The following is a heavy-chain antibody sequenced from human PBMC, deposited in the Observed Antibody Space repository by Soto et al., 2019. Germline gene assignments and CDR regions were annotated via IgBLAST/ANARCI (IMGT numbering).Heavy chain of an antibody. D-gene: IGHD3-3*01. J-gene: IGHJ4*02. CDR2: INHSGST. CDR3: ARDRLEWLLYGGDFDY. V-gene: IGHV4-34*01. CDR1: GGSFSGYY. Sequence: PSETLSLTCAVYGGSFSGYYWSWIRQPPGKGLEWIGEINHSGSTNYNPSLKSRVTISVDTSKNQFSLKLSSVTAADTAVYYCARDRLEWLLYGGDFDYWGQGTLVTVSS.